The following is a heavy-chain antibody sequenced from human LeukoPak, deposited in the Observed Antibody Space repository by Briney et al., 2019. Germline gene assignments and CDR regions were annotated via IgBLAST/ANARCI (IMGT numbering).Heavy chain of an antibody. CDR3: ARASIGLLFDY. Sequence: PSETLSLTCTVSGGSISSSSYYWGWIRQPPGKGLEWIGSIYYSGSTYYNPSLKSRVTISVDTSKNQFSLKLSSVTAADTAVYYCARASIGLLFDYWGQGTLVTVSS. CDR2: IYYSGST. D-gene: IGHD3-10*01. CDR1: GGSISSSSYY. J-gene: IGHJ4*02. V-gene: IGHV4-39*07.